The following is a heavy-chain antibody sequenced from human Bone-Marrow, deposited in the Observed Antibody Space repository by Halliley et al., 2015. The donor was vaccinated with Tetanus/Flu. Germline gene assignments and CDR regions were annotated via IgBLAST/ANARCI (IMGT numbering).Heavy chain of an antibody. J-gene: IGHJ1*01. CDR3: ADGGFYEVGAFSPPYFPP. D-gene: IGHD3-22*01. Sequence: SLRLSCAGSGFTFTRYGMSWVRQAPGKGLEWVSGITTSGDITYYADSVKGRFTISRDNSKNTLYLQMNSLRAEDSAIYYCADGGFYEVGAFSPPYFPPWGQGPLVPVSS. V-gene: IGHV3-23*01. CDR2: ITTSGDIT. CDR1: GFTFTRYG.